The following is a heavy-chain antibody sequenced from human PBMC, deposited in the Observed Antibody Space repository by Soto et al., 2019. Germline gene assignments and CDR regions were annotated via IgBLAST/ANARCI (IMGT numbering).Heavy chain of an antibody. CDR2: IGTQHDT. CDR1: GFTFSAYD. J-gene: IGHJ5*02. CDR3: ARQASYWHGGGGWFDP. V-gene: IGHV3-13*01. D-gene: IGHD2-8*02. Sequence: EVQLVESGGGLVQPGGPLRLSCAASGFTFSAYDMHWVRQATGKGLEWVAAIGTQHDTYYPDSVKGRFTISRENAKNSLSLQMNSLRAGDTAVYYCARQASYWHGGGGWFDPWGQGTLVTVSS.